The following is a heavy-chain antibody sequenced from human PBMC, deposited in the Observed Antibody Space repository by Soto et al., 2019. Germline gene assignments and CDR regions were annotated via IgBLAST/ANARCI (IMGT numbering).Heavy chain of an antibody. J-gene: IGHJ6*02. D-gene: IGHD6-13*01. Sequence: GASVKVSCKASGYTFTSYAMHWVRQAPGQRLEWMGWINAGNGNTKYSQKFQGRVTITRDTSASTAYMELSSLRSEDTAVYYCARVPPTQQLVFLGMDVWGQGTTVTVSS. CDR3: ARVPPTQQLVFLGMDV. CDR1: GYTFTSYA. V-gene: IGHV1-3*01. CDR2: INAGNGNT.